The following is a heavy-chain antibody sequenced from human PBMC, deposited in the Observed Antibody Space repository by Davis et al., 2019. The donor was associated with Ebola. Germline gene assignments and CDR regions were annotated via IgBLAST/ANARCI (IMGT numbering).Heavy chain of an antibody. Sequence: PGGSLRLSCAASGLVFHNFDMTWVRQAPEKGLEWVSAISSGSDITYYADSVKGRSTISRDNSKSTLFLQMNSLRAEDTAVYYCVRTTYGAPEYWGQGTLVTVSS. CDR2: ISSGSDIT. D-gene: IGHD1-7*01. J-gene: IGHJ4*02. CDR3: VRTTYGAPEY. CDR1: GLVFHNFD. V-gene: IGHV3-23*01.